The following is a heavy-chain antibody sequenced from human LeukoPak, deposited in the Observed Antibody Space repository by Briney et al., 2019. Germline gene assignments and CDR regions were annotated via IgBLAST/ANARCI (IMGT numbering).Heavy chain of an antibody. J-gene: IGHJ3*02. CDR2: ISSSSSYI. V-gene: IGHV3-21*01. CDR1: GFTFSSYS. Sequence: PGGSLRLSCAASGFTFSSYSMNWVRQAPGKGLEWVSSISSSSSYIYYADSVKGRFTISRDNAKNSLYLQMNSPRAEDTAVYYCAREGSAEWGVVKHAFDIWGQGTMVTVSS. D-gene: IGHD3-3*01. CDR3: AREGSAEWGVVKHAFDI.